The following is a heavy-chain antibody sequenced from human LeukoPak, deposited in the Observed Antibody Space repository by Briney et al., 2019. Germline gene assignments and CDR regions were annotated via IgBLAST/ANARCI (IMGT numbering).Heavy chain of an antibody. D-gene: IGHD5-24*01. J-gene: IGHJ4*02. CDR1: GFSFSTFA. V-gene: IGHV3-23*01. CDR3: AKVKMATILN. CDR2: ISGSGGST. Sequence: GESLTLSCAASGFSFSTFAMNWVRQAPGKGLEWVSAISGSGGSTYYADSVKGRFTISRDNSKNTLYLQMNSMRAEDTAVYYCAKVKMATILNWGQGTLVTVSS.